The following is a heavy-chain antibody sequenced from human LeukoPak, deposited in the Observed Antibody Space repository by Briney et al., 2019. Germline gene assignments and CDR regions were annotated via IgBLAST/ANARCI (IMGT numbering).Heavy chain of an antibody. V-gene: IGHV1-69-2*01. J-gene: IGHJ5*02. CDR2: VDPEDGET. Sequence: ASVKVFCKASGYTFTDYYMHWVQQAPGKGLEWMGRVDPEDGETIYAEKFQGRVTITADTSTDTAYMELSSLRSEDTAVYYCATGLPGGPWGQGTLVTVSS. D-gene: IGHD3-10*01. CDR3: ATGLPGGP. CDR1: GYTFTDYY.